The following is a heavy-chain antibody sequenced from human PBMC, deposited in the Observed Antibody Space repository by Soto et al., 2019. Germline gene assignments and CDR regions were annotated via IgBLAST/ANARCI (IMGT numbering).Heavy chain of an antibody. V-gene: IGHV4-38-2*01. D-gene: IGHD3-16*01. CDR1: GYSITTGYS. CDR2: IYLSGRT. CDR3: ARVPAGGNYFDY. J-gene: IGHJ4*02. Sequence: SETLSPTCAVPGYSITTGYSWGWIRQPPGKGLGWGSTIYLSGRTYYNPSLKGRATIPVDTPTNQSSLRRSSVTDSDTAVYYCARVPAGGNYFDYWGQGTLVTVSS.